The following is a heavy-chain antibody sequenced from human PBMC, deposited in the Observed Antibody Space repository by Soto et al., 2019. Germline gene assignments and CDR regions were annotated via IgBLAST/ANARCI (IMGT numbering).Heavy chain of an antibody. J-gene: IGHJ3*01. CDR3: AKDSFARNAIYDPFVV. Sequence: EAQLLESGGGLVQPGGSLRLSCVASEFIFSDYAMSWVRQAPGKGPEWVSVIGGDGYKPEYADSVKGRFTVSRDNSKNFLYLQIDSRRVDDTALYYWAKDSFARNAIYDPFVVGGQGTMFTVSS. CDR2: IGGDGYKP. CDR1: EFIFSDYA. D-gene: IGHD2-2*01. V-gene: IGHV3-23*01.